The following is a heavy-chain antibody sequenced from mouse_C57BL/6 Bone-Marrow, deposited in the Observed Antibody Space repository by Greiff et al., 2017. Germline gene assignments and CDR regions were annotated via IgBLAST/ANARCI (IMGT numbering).Heavy chain of an antibody. Sequence: VQLKESGPVLVKPGASVKMSCKASGYTFTDYYMNWVKQSHGKSLEWIGVINPYNGGTSYNQKFKGKATLTVDKSSSTAYMELNSLTSEDSAVYYCARGPYYCGSSPVYFDYWGQGTTLTVSS. CDR1: GYTFTDYY. CDR2: INPYNGGT. V-gene: IGHV1-19*01. D-gene: IGHD1-1*01. CDR3: ARGPYYCGSSPVYFDY. J-gene: IGHJ2*01.